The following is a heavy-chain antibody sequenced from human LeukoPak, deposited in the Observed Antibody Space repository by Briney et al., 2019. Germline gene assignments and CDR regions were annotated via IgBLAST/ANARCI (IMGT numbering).Heavy chain of an antibody. CDR2: FLGDGRI. CDR3: GSYRRAYDI. J-gene: IGHJ3*02. D-gene: IGHD1-26*01. V-gene: IGHV3-53*01. Sequence: PGGSLRLSCAASGLTVSSTSMTWVRQAPGKGLEWVSDFLGDGRIYYADSVKGRFTISKDNSQNTVNLQMDNLRAEDTATYYCGSYRRAYDIWGQGTVVTVAS. CDR1: GLTVSSTS.